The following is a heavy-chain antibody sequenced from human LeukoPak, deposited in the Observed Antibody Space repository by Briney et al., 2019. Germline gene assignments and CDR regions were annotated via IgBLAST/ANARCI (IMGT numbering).Heavy chain of an antibody. J-gene: IGHJ3*02. CDR1: GGSMRSYY. D-gene: IGHD3-3*01. Sequence: LETLSLTCTVSGGSMRSYYWSWIRQPPGKRLEWVGYIYYSGDINYNTSLRSRVDISVDTSNNQFSLKLTSVTAADTAVYYCARGNYDFWSAQHAFDIWGQGTMVTVSS. V-gene: IGHV4-59*01. CDR2: IYYSGDI. CDR3: ARGNYDFWSAQHAFDI.